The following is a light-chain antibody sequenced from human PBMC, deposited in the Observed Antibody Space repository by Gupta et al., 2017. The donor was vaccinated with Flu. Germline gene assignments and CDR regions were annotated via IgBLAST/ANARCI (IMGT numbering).Light chain of an antibody. V-gene: IGKV1-39*01. CDR2: ATS. CDR1: QSISSY. CDR3: QQSYSNPPT. Sequence: GDRVTITCRASQSISSYLNWYQQRPGKAPKLLIYATSNLQSGVPSRFSGSGSGTDFTLTISSLQPEDFASYSCQQSYSNPPTFGQGTKVEIK. J-gene: IGKJ2*01.